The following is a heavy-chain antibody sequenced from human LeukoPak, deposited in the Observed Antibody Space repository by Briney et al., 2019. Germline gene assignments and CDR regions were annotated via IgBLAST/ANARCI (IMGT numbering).Heavy chain of an antibody. CDR3: ARDRDGDYVYYYYGMDV. CDR2: IIPILGIA. J-gene: IGHJ6*02. CDR1: GGTFSSYT. D-gene: IGHD4-17*01. V-gene: IGHV1-69*04. Sequence: SVKVSCKASGGTFSSYTISWVRQAPGQGLEWMGRIIPILGIANYAQKFQGRVTITADKSTSTAYMELSSLRSVDTAVYYCARDRDGDYVYYYYGMDVWGQGTTVTVSS.